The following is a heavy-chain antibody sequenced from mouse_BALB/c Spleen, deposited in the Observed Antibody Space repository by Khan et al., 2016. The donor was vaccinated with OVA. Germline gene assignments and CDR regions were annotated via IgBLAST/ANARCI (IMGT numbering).Heavy chain of an antibody. Sequence: QVQLKQSGAELVRPGASVKLSCEASGYTFTSYWMTWVKQSPEQGLEWIGRIDPYDSETHYNQNFKDKAILTVDKSSSTAYMQLSSLTSEDSAVYYCARNPFAYWGQGTLVTVSA. J-gene: IGHJ3*01. CDR3: ARNPFAY. CDR1: GYTFTSYW. CDR2: IDPYDSET. V-gene: IGHV1-52*01.